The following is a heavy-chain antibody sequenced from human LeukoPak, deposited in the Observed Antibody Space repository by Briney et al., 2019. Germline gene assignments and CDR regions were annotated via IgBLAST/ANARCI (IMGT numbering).Heavy chain of an antibody. Sequence: SETLSLTCAVYGGSFSGYYWSWIRQPPGKGRDWIGEINHSGSTNYNPSLKSRVTISVDTSKNQFSLKLSSVTAADTAVYYCARGRRYFYFQHWGQGTLVTVSS. J-gene: IGHJ1*01. CDR1: GGSFSGYY. CDR3: ARGRRYFYFQH. V-gene: IGHV4-34*01. CDR2: INHSGST. D-gene: IGHD3-9*01.